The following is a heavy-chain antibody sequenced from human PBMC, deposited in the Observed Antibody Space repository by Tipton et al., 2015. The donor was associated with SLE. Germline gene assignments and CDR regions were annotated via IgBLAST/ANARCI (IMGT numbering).Heavy chain of an antibody. CDR2: INHSGST. V-gene: IGHV4-34*01. J-gene: IGHJ1*01. D-gene: IGHD6-13*01. Sequence: TLSLTCAVYGGSFSGYYWSWIRQPPGKGLEWIGEINHSGSTNYNPSLKSRVTISADTSKNQFSLKLSSVTAADTAVYYCARTGYSSSWLYFQHWGQGTLVTVSS. CDR1: GGSFSGYY. CDR3: ARTGYSSSWLYFQH.